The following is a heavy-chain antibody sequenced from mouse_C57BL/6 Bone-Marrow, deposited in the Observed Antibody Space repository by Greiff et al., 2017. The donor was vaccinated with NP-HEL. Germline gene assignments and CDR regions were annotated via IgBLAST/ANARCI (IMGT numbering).Heavy chain of an antibody. CDR3: ARLYGSRGWYFDV. CDR1: GYTFTDHT. D-gene: IGHD1-1*01. V-gene: IGHV1-78*01. CDR2: IYPRDGST. Sequence: VKLQESDAELVKPGASVKISCKVSGYTFTDHTIHWMKQRPEQGLEWIGYIYPRDGSTKYNEKFKGKATLTADKSSSTAYMQLNSLTSEDSAVYFCARLYGSRGWYFDVWGTGTTVTVSS. J-gene: IGHJ1*03.